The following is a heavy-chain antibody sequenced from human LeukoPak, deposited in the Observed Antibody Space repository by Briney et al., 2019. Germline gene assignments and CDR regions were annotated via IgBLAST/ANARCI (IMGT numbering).Heavy chain of an antibody. D-gene: IGHD1-1*01. CDR3: AGTGTTSDFDY. J-gene: IGHJ4*02. CDR1: GFTFSSYS. Sequence: GGSLRLSCAASGFTFSSYSMNWVRQAPGKGLEWVSSISSSSYIYYADSVKGRFTISRDNSKNTLYLQMNSLRAEDTAVYYCAGTGTTSDFDYWGQGTLVTVSS. CDR2: ISSSSYI. V-gene: IGHV3-21*01.